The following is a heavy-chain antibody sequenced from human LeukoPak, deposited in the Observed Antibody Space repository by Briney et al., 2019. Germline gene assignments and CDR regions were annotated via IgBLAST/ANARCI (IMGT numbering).Heavy chain of an antibody. CDR3: ARGAYSSSWLNFDY. V-gene: IGHV3-74*01. CDR1: GFTFSSYW. J-gene: IGHJ4*02. Sequence: GGSLRLSCAASGFTFSSYWMHWVRQAPGKGLVWVSRINSDGSSTSYADSVKGRFTISRDNSKNTLYLQMNSLRPEDTAVYYCARGAYSSSWLNFDYWGQGTLVTVSS. CDR2: INSDGSST. D-gene: IGHD6-13*01.